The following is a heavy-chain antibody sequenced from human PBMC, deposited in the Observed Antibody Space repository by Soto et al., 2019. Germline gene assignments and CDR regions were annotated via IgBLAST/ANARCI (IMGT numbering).Heavy chain of an antibody. CDR3: AGDPGDHDSFDY. CDR1: GGAFSGYH. D-gene: IGHD4-17*01. Sequence: QVQLQQRGAGLLKASETLSLTCTVYGGAFSGYHWSWIRQPPGKGLEWIGEINHSGSTNYNPSLKSRVTISVDTSKNQFSLKLSSVTAADTAAYYCAGDPGDHDSFDYWGQGALVTVSS. V-gene: IGHV4-34*01. J-gene: IGHJ4*02. CDR2: INHSGST.